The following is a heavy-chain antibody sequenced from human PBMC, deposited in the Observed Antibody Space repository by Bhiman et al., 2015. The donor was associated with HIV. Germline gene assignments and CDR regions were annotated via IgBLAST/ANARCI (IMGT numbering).Heavy chain of an antibody. CDR3: AKDLGESENEEWASDYYDFGSDYPGQDPRGVVGTFDI. V-gene: IGHV3-30*02. Sequence: QVQLVESGGGVVQPGGSLRLSCAASRFTFSAYDMHWVRQAPGKGLEWVAFIRSDGSNKYYADSVKGRFTISRENSKNTLYLQMNSLRAEDTAVYYCAKDLGESENEEWASDYYDFGSDYPGQDPRGVVGTFDIWGHGTMVTVSS. CDR2: IRSDGSNK. CDR1: RFTFSAYD. D-gene: IGHD3-3*01. J-gene: IGHJ3*02.